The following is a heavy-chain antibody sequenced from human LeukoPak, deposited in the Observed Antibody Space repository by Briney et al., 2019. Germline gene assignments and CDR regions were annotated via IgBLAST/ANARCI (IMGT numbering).Heavy chain of an antibody. V-gene: IGHV4-34*04. J-gene: IGHJ6*02. CDR3: ARGRIAKIVVVHSFSYGMDV. Sequence: SQTLSLTCTVFGGSVTDYFCTWIRHYPGKGLEWLGEINDYTGDTKHNPSLNSPPSTSLEKSKNQLSLELRSVSAADTAVYYCARGRIAKIVVVHSFSYGMDVWGQGTTVTVSS. CDR1: GGSVTDYF. D-gene: IGHD3-22*01. CDR2: INDYTGDT.